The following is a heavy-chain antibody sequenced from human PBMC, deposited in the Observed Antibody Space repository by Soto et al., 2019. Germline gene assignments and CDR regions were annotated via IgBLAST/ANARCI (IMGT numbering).Heavy chain of an antibody. D-gene: IGHD3-10*01. Sequence: SETLSLTCPVSGGSISSYYWTWIRQPPGKGLEWIGYIYYSGSTNYNPSLKSRVTISVDTSKNQFSLKLSSVTAADTAVYYCARHILWGGGFFDYWGQGTLVTVSS. V-gene: IGHV4-59*08. CDR1: GGSISSYY. CDR2: IYYSGST. CDR3: ARHILWGGGFFDY. J-gene: IGHJ4*02.